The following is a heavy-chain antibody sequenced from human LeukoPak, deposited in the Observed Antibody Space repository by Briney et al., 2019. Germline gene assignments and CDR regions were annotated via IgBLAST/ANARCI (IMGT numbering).Heavy chain of an antibody. D-gene: IGHD6-19*01. Sequence: GRSLRLSCAASGFTFSSYAMHWVRQAPGKGLEWVAVISYDGSNKYYADSVKGRFTISRDNSKNTLYLQMNSLKTEDTAVYYCTTLPWQWPRYYFDYWGQGTLVTVSS. CDR2: ISYDGSNK. V-gene: IGHV3-30-3*01. J-gene: IGHJ4*02. CDR1: GFTFSSYA. CDR3: TTLPWQWPRYYFDY.